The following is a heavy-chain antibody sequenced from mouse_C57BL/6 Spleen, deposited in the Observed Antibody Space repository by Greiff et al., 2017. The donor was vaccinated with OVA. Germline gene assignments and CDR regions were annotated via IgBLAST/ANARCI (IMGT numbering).Heavy chain of an antibody. V-gene: IGHV1-81*01. D-gene: IGHD2-4*01. CDR2: IYPRSGNT. J-gene: IGHJ2*01. Sequence: QVQLKESGAELARPGASVKLSCEASGYTFTSYGISWVKQRTGQGLEWIGEIYPRSGNTYYNEKFKGKATLTADKSSSTAYMELRSLTSEDSAVYFCARWKFYDYDDEYYFDYWGQGTTLTVSS. CDR1: GYTFTSYG. CDR3: ARWKFYDYDDEYYFDY.